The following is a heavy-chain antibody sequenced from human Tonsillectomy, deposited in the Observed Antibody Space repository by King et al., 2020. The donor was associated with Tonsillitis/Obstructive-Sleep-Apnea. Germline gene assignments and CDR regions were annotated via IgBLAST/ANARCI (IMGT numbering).Heavy chain of an antibody. Sequence: VQLQESGPGLVKPSETLSLTCTVSGGSISSYYWSWIRPPPGKGLEWIGYIYYSGSTNYNPSLKSRVTISVDTSKNQFSLKLSSVTAADTAVYYCARGSCSGGSCYLHDYYYYMDVWGKGTTVTVSS. CDR3: ARGSCSGGSCYLHDYYYYMDV. CDR2: IYYSGST. V-gene: IGHV4-59*01. D-gene: IGHD2-15*01. CDR1: GGSISSYY. J-gene: IGHJ6*03.